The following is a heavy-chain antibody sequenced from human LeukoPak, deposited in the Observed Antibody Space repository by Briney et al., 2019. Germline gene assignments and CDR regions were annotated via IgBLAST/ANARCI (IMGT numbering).Heavy chain of an antibody. D-gene: IGHD6-19*01. CDR3: ARVRTLNSVAGTVDY. CDR1: GFTVSGTY. Sequence: GGSLRLSCAASGFTVSGTYMSWVRQGPGKGLEWVSVIYTSGSTYYADSVKGRFTISRDNFKNTLYLQMNSLRAEDTALYYCARVRTLNSVAGTVDYWGQGTLVTVSS. CDR2: IYTSGST. V-gene: IGHV3-53*01. J-gene: IGHJ4*02.